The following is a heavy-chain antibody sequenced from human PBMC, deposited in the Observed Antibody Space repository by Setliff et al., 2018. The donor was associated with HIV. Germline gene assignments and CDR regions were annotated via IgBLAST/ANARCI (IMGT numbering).Heavy chain of an antibody. CDR1: GYTFTSYG. Sequence: ASVKVSCKASGYTFTSYGISWVRQAPGQGLEWMGWISAYSGNTNYAQKLQGRVTMTTDTSTSTAYMELRSLRSDDTAVYYCARVAWYYSFWSGGSCYGGEYWFDPWGQGTLVTVSS. CDR3: ARVAWYYSFWSGGSCYGGEYWFDP. D-gene: IGHD2-15*01. V-gene: IGHV1-18*01. J-gene: IGHJ5*02. CDR2: ISAYSGNT.